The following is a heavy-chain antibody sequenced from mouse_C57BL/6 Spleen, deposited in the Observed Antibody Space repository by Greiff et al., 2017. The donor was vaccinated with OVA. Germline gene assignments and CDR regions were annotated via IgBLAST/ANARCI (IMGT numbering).Heavy chain of an antibody. CDR2: ISYDGSN. V-gene: IGHV3-6*01. D-gene: IGHD1-1*01. Sequence: EVKLMESGPGLVKPSQSLSLTCSVTGYSITSGYYWNWIRQFPGNKLEWMGYISYDGSNNYNPSLKNRISITRDTSKNQFFLKLNSVTTEDTATYYCAREEGITTVVAGNYAMDYWGQGTSVTVSS. J-gene: IGHJ4*01. CDR1: GYSITSGYY. CDR3: AREEGITTVVAGNYAMDY.